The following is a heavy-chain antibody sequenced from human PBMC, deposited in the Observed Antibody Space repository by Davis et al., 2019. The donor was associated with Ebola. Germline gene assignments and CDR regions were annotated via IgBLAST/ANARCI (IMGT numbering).Heavy chain of an antibody. CDR3: ARGGYSAYEPYFDY. D-gene: IGHD5-12*01. CDR1: GFTFSSYT. Sequence: GESLKISCAASGFTFSSYTMNWVRQAPGKGLEWVSSISSSSSYIYYADSVKGRFTISRDNAKNSLYLQMNSLRAEDTAVYYCARGGYSAYEPYFDYWGQGTLVSVSS. V-gene: IGHV3-21*04. CDR2: ISSSSSYI. J-gene: IGHJ4*02.